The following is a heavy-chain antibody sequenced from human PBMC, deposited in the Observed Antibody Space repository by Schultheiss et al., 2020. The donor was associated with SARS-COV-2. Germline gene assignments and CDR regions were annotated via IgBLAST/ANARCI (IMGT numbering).Heavy chain of an antibody. CDR2: INWNGGST. V-gene: IGHV3-20*04. CDR3: ARGRARRGFSYVYYMGVGDFDY. Sequence: GGSLRLSCAASGFTFSSYEMNWVRQAPGKGLEWVSGINWNGGSTGYADSVKGRFTISRDNSKNTLYLQMNSLRAEDTAVYYCARGRARRGFSYVYYMGVGDFDYWGQGTLVTVSS. CDR1: GFTFSSYE. D-gene: IGHD5-18*01. J-gene: IGHJ4*02.